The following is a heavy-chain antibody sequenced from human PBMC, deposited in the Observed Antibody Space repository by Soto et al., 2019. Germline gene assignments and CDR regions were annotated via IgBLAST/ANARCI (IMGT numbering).Heavy chain of an antibody. D-gene: IGHD2-21*01. V-gene: IGHV1-3*01. CDR2: INAGNGNT. CDR1: GYTFTSYA. J-gene: IGHJ1*01. Sequence: GASVKVSCKASGYTFTSYAMHWVRQAPGQRLEWMGWINAGNGNTKYSQKFQGRVTITRDTSASTAYMELSSLRSEDTAVYYCARDSDFGGSIQHWGQGTLVTVSS. CDR3: ARDSDFGGSIQH.